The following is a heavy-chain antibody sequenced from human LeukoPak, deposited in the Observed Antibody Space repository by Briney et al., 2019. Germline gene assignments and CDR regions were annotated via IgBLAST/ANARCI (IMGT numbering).Heavy chain of an antibody. Sequence: SETLSLTCTVSGGSISSYYWSWIRQPAGKGLEWIGRIYTSGSTNYNPSLKSRVTMPVDTSKNQFSLKLSSVTAADTAVYYCARGGNYYDSSGYNWFDPWGQGTLVTVSS. CDR2: IYTSGST. CDR3: ARGGNYYDSSGYNWFDP. CDR1: GGSISSYY. V-gene: IGHV4-4*07. D-gene: IGHD3-22*01. J-gene: IGHJ5*02.